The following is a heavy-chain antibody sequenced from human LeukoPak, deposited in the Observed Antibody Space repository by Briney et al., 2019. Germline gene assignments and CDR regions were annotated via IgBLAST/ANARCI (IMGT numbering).Heavy chain of an antibody. V-gene: IGHV3-30*03. CDR3: ASSLGSWEPGDY. CDR2: ISYDGSNK. CDR1: GFTFSSYG. J-gene: IGHJ4*02. D-gene: IGHD1-26*01. Sequence: PGGSLRLSCAASGFTFSSYGMHWVRQAPGKGLEGVAVISYDGSNKYYADSVKGRFTISRDNSKNTLYLQMNSLRAEDTAVYYCASSLGSWEPGDYWGQGTLVTVSS.